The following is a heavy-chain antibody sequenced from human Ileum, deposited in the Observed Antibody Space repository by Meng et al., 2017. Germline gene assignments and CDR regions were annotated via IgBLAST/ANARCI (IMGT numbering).Heavy chain of an antibody. D-gene: IGHD1-26*01. CDR1: GYTFINNA. J-gene: IGHJ4*02. V-gene: IGHV1-3*01. Sequence: QVQLVQSGAEVKKPGASVKVSCKASGYTFINNALHWMRQAPGLSLEWVGWINAGIGDTKYSQNLQGRVTITRDTSASTTYMELRSLKSEDTATYYCARDRGATYSFDYWGQGTLVTVSS. CDR3: ARDRGATYSFDY. CDR2: INAGIGDT.